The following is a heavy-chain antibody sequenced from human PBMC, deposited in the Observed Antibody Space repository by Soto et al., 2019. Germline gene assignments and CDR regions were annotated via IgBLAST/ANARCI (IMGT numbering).Heavy chain of an antibody. D-gene: IGHD3-9*01. CDR3: ARGLYDILTGYTRIFDY. CDR2: IYPGDSDT. V-gene: IGHV5-51*01. J-gene: IGHJ4*02. CDR1: GYSFTSYW. Sequence: GESLKISCEGSGYSFTSYWIGWVRQMPGKGLEWMGIIYPGDSDTRYSPSFQGQVTISADKSISTAYLQWSSLKASDTAMYYCARGLYDILTGYTRIFDYWGQGTLVTVSS.